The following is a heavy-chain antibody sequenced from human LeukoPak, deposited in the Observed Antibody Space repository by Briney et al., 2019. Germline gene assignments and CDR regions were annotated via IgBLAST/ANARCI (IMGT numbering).Heavy chain of an antibody. V-gene: IGHV3-7*03. CDR2: IKQDGSEK. Sequence: GGSLRLSCAASGFTFSTYSMSWVRQAPGKGLEWVANIKQDGSEKYYVDSVKGRFTISRDNAKNSLYLQMNSLRSDDTAIYYCARKFLGSRGYYFDYWGQGTLVIVSS. CDR3: ARKFLGSRGYYFDY. D-gene: IGHD3-10*01. CDR1: GFTFSTYS. J-gene: IGHJ4*02.